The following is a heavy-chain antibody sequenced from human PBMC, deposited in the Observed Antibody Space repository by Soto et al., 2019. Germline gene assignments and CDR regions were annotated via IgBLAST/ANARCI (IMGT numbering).Heavy chain of an antibody. CDR3: ARDLDSGYDSPTNWFDP. CDR2: ISSSGSTI. D-gene: IGHD5-12*01. Sequence: GGSLRLSCAASGFTFSDYYMSWIRQAPGKGLEWVSYISSSGSTIYYADSVKGRFTISRDNAKNSLYLQMNSLRAEDTAVYYCARDLDSGYDSPTNWFDPWGQGTLVTVSS. CDR1: GFTFSDYY. V-gene: IGHV3-11*01. J-gene: IGHJ5*02.